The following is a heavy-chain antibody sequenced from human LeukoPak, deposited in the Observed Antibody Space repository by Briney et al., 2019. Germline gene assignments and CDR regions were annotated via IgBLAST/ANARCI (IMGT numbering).Heavy chain of an antibody. D-gene: IGHD1-26*01. V-gene: IGHV4-59*08. Sequence: SETLSLTCTVSGGSISSYYWSWIRQPPGKGLEWIGYIYYSGSTNYNPSLKSRVTISVDTSKNQFSLKLSSVTAADTAVYYCARGGRRPYYWGQGTLVTVSS. CDR1: GGSISSYY. J-gene: IGHJ4*02. CDR3: ARGGRRPYY. CDR2: IYYSGST.